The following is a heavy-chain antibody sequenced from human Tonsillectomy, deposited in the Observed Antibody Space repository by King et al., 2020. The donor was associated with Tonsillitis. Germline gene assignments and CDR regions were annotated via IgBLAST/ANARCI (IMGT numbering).Heavy chain of an antibody. CDR3: ARDHGYMGYYGSGGPSKD. Sequence: VQLVESGGGVVQPGRSLRLSCVVSGFTFSSYGMHWVRQAPGKGLEWVAVIWYDGTNKYYADSVKGRFTISRDNSNNTLYLQLNSLRVEDTALYYCARDHGYMGYYGSGGPSKDWGQGTLVTVST. D-gene: IGHD3-10*01. J-gene: IGHJ4*02. V-gene: IGHV3-33*08. CDR2: IWYDGTNK. CDR1: GFTFSSYG.